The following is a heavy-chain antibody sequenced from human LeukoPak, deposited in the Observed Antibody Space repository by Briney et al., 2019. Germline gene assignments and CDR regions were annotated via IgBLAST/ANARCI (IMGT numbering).Heavy chain of an antibody. J-gene: IGHJ4*02. CDR1: GYTFTSYG. Sequence: ASVKVSCKASGYTFTSYGISWVRQAPGQGLEWMRWISAHNGNTNYAHNLQGRVTMTTDTSTATAYMDLRSLRSDDTAVYYCARDFYYDSSGYSGLIGYWGQGTLVTVSS. CDR2: ISAHNGNT. D-gene: IGHD3-22*01. V-gene: IGHV1-18*01. CDR3: ARDFYYDSSGYSGLIGY.